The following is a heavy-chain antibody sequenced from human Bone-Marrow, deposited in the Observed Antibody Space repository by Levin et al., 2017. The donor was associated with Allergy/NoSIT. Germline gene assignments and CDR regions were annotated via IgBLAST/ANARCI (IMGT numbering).Heavy chain of an antibody. D-gene: IGHD3/OR15-3a*01. Sequence: GESLKISCKASGYSFISYWIGWVRQMPGKGLEWMGIIYPGDSETKYSPSFQGHVTISADESISTAYLQWSSLKASDTAIYYCARADFWTGYYYNGMGVWGQGTTVTVSS. V-gene: IGHV5-51*01. CDR2: IYPGDSET. CDR1: GYSFISYW. CDR3: ARADFWTGYYYNGMGV. J-gene: IGHJ6*02.